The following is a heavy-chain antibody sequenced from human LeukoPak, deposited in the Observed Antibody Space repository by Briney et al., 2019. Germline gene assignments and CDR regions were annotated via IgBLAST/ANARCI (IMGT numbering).Heavy chain of an antibody. CDR1: GFTFTAYT. V-gene: IGHV3-21*01. CDR2: ISSSSSYI. D-gene: IGHD6-6*01. Sequence: GGSLSLSCAASGFTFTAYTMNWVRQAPGKGLEWVSSISSSSSYIYYADSVKGRFTISRDNAKNSLYLQMNSLRAEDTAVYYCARIYSSSSSRGAFDIWGQGTMVTVSS. J-gene: IGHJ3*02. CDR3: ARIYSSSSSRGAFDI.